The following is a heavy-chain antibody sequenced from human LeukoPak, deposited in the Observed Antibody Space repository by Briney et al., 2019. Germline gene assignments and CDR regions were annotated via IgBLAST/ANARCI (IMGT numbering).Heavy chain of an antibody. CDR2: ISSSSSYI. J-gene: IGHJ2*01. CDR1: GFTFSSYS. Sequence: GGSLRLSCAASGFTFSSYSMNWVRQAPGEGLERVSSISSSSSYIYYADSVKGRFTISRDNAKNSLYLQMNSLRAEDTAVYYCQSSGSLEHWYFDLWGRGTLVTVSS. D-gene: IGHD3-22*01. V-gene: IGHV3-21*01. CDR3: QSSGSLEHWYFDL.